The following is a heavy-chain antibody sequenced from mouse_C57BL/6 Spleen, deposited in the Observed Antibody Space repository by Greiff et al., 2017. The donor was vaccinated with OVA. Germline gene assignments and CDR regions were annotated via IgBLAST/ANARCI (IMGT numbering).Heavy chain of an antibody. J-gene: IGHJ2*01. CDR2: ISSGSSTI. CDR3: ARRDGSSSLYFDY. CDR1: GFTFSDYG. Sequence: EVKLVESGGGLVKPGGSLKLSCAASGFTFSDYGMHWVRQAPEKGLEWVAYISSGSSTIYYADTVKGRFTISRDNAKNTLFLQMTSLRSEDTAMYYGARRDGSSSLYFDYWGQGTTLTVSS. D-gene: IGHD1-1*01. V-gene: IGHV5-17*01.